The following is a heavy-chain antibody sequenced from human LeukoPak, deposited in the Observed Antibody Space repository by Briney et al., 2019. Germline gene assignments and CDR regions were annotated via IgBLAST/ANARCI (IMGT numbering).Heavy chain of an antibody. CDR1: GYTFTSYG. CDR3: ARVEYVVVPAAIGPHWFDP. J-gene: IGHJ5*02. D-gene: IGHD2-2*02. CDR2: ISAYNGNT. Sequence: GASVKVSCKASGYTFTSYGISWARQAPGQGLEWMGWISAYNGNTNYAQKLQGRVTMTTDTSTSTAYMELRSLRSDDTAVYYCARVEYVVVPAAIGPHWFDPWGQGTLVTVSS. V-gene: IGHV1-18*01.